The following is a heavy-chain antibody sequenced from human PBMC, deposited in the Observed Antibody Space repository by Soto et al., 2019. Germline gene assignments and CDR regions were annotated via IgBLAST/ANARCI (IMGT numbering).Heavy chain of an antibody. CDR3: ADLMITFGGVLADDAFDI. Sequence: QITLKESGPPLVNPTQTLTLTCTFSGFSLSTKTVGVSWIRQPPGKALEWLAVIYWDDAKRYSPSLENRLTIIKDISRNQVVLTMTKMDPVDTVTYYGADLMITFGGVLADDAFDIWGPGTLVTVSS. CDR2: IYWDDAK. D-gene: IGHD3-16*02. CDR1: GFSLSTKTVG. V-gene: IGHV2-5*02. J-gene: IGHJ3*02.